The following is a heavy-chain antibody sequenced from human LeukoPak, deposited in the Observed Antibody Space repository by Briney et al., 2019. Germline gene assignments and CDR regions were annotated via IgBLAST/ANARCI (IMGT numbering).Heavy chain of an antibody. Sequence: ASVKVSCKASGYTFTGYYMHWVRQAPGQGLEWMGWINPNSGGTNYAQKFQGRVTMTRDTSISTAYMELRSLRSDDTAVYYCARDYRRYGDYPFDYWGQGTLVTVSS. CDR2: INPNSGGT. J-gene: IGHJ4*02. D-gene: IGHD4-17*01. CDR3: ARDYRRYGDYPFDY. V-gene: IGHV1-2*02. CDR1: GYTFTGYY.